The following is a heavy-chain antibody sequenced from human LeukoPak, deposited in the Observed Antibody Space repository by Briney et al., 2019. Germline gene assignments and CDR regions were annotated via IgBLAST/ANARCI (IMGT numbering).Heavy chain of an antibody. CDR3: ARGEYEDLVDN. V-gene: IGHV4-59*01. D-gene: IGHD1-26*01. CDR2: VYYSGNT. Sequence: SEALSLTCTVSGGSISGYYWSWIRQSPGRGLEWIGYVYYSGNTNYNPSLKSRLTISLDTAKNQFSLKLSSVTSADTAVYYCARGEYEDLVDNWGQGTLVTVSS. J-gene: IGHJ4*02. CDR1: GGSISGYY.